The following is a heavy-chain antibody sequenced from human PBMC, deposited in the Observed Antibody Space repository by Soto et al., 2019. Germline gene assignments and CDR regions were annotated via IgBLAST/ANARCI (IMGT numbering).Heavy chain of an antibody. Sequence: ETLSLTCAVYGGSFSGYYWSWIRQPPGKGLEWIGEINHSGSTNYNPSLKSRVTISVDTSTDTAYMELSSLRSEDTAVYYCATVGADDSNFDYWGQGTLVTVSS. CDR1: GGSFSGYY. CDR3: ATVGADDSNFDY. CDR2: INHSGST. D-gene: IGHD3-10*01. J-gene: IGHJ4*02. V-gene: IGHV4-34*01.